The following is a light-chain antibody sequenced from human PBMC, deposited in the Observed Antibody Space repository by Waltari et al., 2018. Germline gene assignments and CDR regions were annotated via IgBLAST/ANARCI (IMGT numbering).Light chain of an antibody. V-gene: IGKV4-1*01. J-gene: IGKJ3*01. Sequence: DIVMTQSPDSLAVSLGERATINCKSSQSVLYSSNNKNYLTWYQNKPGNPPKQLISWASTRESGVPDRCSGSGSGTDFTLTISSLQAEDVAVYYCQQYYNTPFTFGPGTKVDVK. CDR2: WAS. CDR3: QQYYNTPFT. CDR1: QSVLYSSNNKNY.